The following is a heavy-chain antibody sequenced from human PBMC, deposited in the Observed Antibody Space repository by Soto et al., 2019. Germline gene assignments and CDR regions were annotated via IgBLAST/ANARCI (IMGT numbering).Heavy chain of an antibody. D-gene: IGHD2-15*01. V-gene: IGHV3-23*01. CDR1: GFTFSSYA. Sequence: EVQLLESGGGLVQPGGSLRLSCAASGFTFSSYAMSWVRQAPGKGLEWVSAISGSGGRTYYEDSVKGRFTISRDNSKNTLYLHMNSLRAEDTALYYCTKDGGPNCSGGSCDGMDVWGQGTTVTVSS. CDR2: ISGSGGRT. J-gene: IGHJ6*02. CDR3: TKDGGPNCSGGSCDGMDV.